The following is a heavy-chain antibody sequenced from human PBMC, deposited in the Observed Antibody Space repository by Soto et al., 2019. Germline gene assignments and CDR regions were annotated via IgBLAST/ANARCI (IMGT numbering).Heavy chain of an antibody. CDR2: IIPIFGTA. J-gene: IGHJ4*02. D-gene: IGHD3-10*01. V-gene: IGHV1-69*13. CDR3: ARDYRFGELLYFDY. Sequence: ASVKVSCKASGGTFSSYAISWVRQAPGQGLEWMGGIIPIFGTANYAQKFQGRVTITADESTSTAYMELSSLRSEDTAVYYCARDYRFGELLYFDYWGQGTLVTVSS. CDR1: GGTFSSYA.